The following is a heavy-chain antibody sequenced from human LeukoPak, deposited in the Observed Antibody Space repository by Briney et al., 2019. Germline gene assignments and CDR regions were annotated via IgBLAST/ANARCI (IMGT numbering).Heavy chain of an antibody. CDR1: GYSISSTYY. CDR2: IYYRGST. CDR3: AREVRGIAEYYFDY. Sequence: SETLSLTCSVSGYSISSTYYWGWIRQPPGKGLEWIGTIYYRGSTYYNPSLKSRVTIFVDTSKNQFSLQLSSVTAADTAVYYCAREVRGIAEYYFDYWGQGTLVTVSS. V-gene: IGHV4-38-2*02. J-gene: IGHJ4*02. D-gene: IGHD3-10*01.